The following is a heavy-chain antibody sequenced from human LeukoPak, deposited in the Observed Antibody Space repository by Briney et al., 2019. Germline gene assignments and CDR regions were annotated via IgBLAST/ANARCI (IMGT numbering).Heavy chain of an antibody. J-gene: IGHJ4*02. CDR2: ISYDGSNK. V-gene: IGHV3-30-3*01. CDR1: GFTFSSYT. CDR3: AKGLTVVYIDY. Sequence: GGSLRLSCAASGFTFSSYTMHWVRQAPGKGLEWVAVISYDGSNKYYADSVKGRFTISRDNSKNTLYLQMNSLRAEDTAVYYCAKGLTVVYIDYWGQGTLVTVSS. D-gene: IGHD4-23*01.